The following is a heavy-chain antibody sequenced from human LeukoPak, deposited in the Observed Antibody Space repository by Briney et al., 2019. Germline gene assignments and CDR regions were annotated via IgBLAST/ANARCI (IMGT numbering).Heavy chain of an antibody. V-gene: IGHV3-72*01. Sequence: GESLRLSCAASGFTFSDHYMDWVRQAPGKWLEWVGRTRNKANSYTTQYAASVKGRFTISRDDLKNSLYLQMNRLKTEDTAVYYCARVTGSAPFYYYYYMDVWGKGTTVTVSS. CDR1: GFTFSDHY. D-gene: IGHD2-15*01. J-gene: IGHJ6*03. CDR3: ARVTGSAPFYYYYYMDV. CDR2: TRNKANSYTT.